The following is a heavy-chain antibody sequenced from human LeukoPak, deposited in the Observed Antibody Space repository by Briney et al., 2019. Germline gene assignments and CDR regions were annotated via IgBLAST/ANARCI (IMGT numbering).Heavy chain of an antibody. D-gene: IGHD3-22*01. CDR2: IHTSGST. CDR3: AMSPMIVVVPPGY. CDR1: GVSISSYY. V-gene: IGHV4-4*07. J-gene: IGHJ4*02. Sequence: SETLSLTCTVSGVSISSYYWSWIRQPAGKGLEWIGRIHTSGSTNYNPSLKSRVTMSVDTSKNQFSLKLSSVTAADTAVYYCAMSPMIVVVPPGYWGQGTLVTVSS.